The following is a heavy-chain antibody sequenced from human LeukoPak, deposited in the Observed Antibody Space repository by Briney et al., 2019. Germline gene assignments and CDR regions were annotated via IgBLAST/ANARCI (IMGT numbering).Heavy chain of an antibody. J-gene: IGHJ4*02. CDR3: ARERDGYLDY. V-gene: IGHV3-7*01. CDR1: GFTYTNYW. Sequence: GGSLRPSCAASGFTYTNYWMAWVRQAPGKGLQWVASIKQDGSVEYYVDSVKGRFTISRDNAKNSLYLQMNSLRAEDTAVYYCARERDGYLDYWGQGTLVTVSS. D-gene: IGHD5-24*01. CDR2: IKQDGSVE.